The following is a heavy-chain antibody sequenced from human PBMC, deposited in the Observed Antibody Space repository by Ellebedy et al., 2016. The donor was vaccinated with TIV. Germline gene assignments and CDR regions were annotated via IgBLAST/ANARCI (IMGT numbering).Heavy chain of an antibody. CDR1: GFTFRNSG. CDR3: ARYTGIALEY. D-gene: IGHD5-18*01. Sequence: GESLKISCATSGFTFRNSGMNWVRQVPGKGLEWISYITGGSTAIYYADSVKARFTISRANAKNSLDLQMNSLRAEDTAVYYCARYTGIALEYWGQGILVTVSS. CDR2: ITGGSTAI. J-gene: IGHJ4*02. V-gene: IGHV3-48*04.